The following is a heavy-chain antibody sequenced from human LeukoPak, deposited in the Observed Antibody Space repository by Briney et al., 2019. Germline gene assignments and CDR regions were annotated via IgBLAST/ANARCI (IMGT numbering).Heavy chain of an antibody. D-gene: IGHD2-15*01. J-gene: IGHJ5*02. V-gene: IGHV3-7*01. Sequence: GGSLRLSCAASGFTFSSYWMSWVRQAPGKGLEWVANIKQDGSEKYYVDSVKGRFTISRDNAKNSLYLQMNSLRAEDTAVYYCARDLRYCSGGSCYYNWFDPWGQGTLVIVSS. CDR3: ARDLRYCSGGSCYYNWFDP. CDR1: GFTFSSYW. CDR2: IKQDGSEK.